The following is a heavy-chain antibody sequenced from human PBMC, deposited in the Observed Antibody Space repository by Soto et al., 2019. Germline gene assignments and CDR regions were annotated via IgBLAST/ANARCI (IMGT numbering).Heavy chain of an antibody. CDR1: GGSFSGFY. CDR2: INHSGTT. J-gene: IGHJ6*02. CDR3: ARADRTLVTSYGLDV. Sequence: LSLTCAVSGGSFSGFYWTWIRQPPGEGLEWIGEINHSGTTNFNPSLRSRLTISLDSSKKHFSLKLTSMAAADAAVYYCARADRTLVTSYGLDVWGQGTTVTVSS. V-gene: IGHV4-34*01. D-gene: IGHD2-21*02.